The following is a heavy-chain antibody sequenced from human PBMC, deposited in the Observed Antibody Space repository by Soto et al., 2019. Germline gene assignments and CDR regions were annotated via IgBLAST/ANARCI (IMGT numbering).Heavy chain of an antibody. CDR2: INHSGST. D-gene: IGHD3-3*01. Sequence: SETLSLTCAVYGGSFSGYYWSWIRQPPGKGLEWIGEINHSGSTNYNPSLKSRVTISVDTSKNQFSLKLSSVTAADTAVYYCARAEGGDYDFWSGSLSCWFDPWGQGTLVT. J-gene: IGHJ5*02. V-gene: IGHV4-34*01. CDR3: ARAEGGDYDFWSGSLSCWFDP. CDR1: GGSFSGYY.